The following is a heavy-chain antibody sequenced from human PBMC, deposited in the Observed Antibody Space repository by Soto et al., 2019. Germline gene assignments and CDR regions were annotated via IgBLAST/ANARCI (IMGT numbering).Heavy chain of an antibody. CDR3: ANDFIVIPAAKGLDY. CDR1: GYTSTNNG. CDR2: INAGSGNT. V-gene: IGHV1-3*01. D-gene: IGHD2-2*01. J-gene: IGHJ4*02. Sequence: ASVKVSCKASGYTSTNNGMHWVRQAPGQRLEWMGWINAGSGNTKYSQKFQGRITITRDTSASTVYMELSSLRSEDTAVYYCANDFIVIPAAKGLDYRCPAALVSV.